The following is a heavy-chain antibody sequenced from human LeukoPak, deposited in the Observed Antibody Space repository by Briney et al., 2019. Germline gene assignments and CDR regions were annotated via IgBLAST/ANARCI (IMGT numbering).Heavy chain of an antibody. Sequence: ASVKVSCKASGYTFTGYYMHWVRQAPGQGLEWMGWINPNSGGTNYAQKFQGRVTMTRDTSISTAHMELSRLRSDDTAVYYCARDVRITMVRGVNIFDYWGQGTLVTVSS. CDR2: INPNSGGT. J-gene: IGHJ4*02. V-gene: IGHV1-2*02. D-gene: IGHD3-10*01. CDR1: GYTFTGYY. CDR3: ARDVRITMVRGVNIFDY.